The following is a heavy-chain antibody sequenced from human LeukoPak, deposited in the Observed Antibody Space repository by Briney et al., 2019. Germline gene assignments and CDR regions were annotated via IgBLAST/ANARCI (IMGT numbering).Heavy chain of an antibody. Sequence: ASVKVSCKASGGTFSSYAISWVRQAPGQGLEWMGRIIPILGIANYAQKFQGRVTITADKSTSTAYMELSSLRSEDTAVYYCANSDYYDNPAVDNWGQGTLVTVSS. CDR1: GGTFSSYA. J-gene: IGHJ4*02. V-gene: IGHV1-69*04. CDR2: IIPILGIA. CDR3: ANSDYYDNPAVDN. D-gene: IGHD3-22*01.